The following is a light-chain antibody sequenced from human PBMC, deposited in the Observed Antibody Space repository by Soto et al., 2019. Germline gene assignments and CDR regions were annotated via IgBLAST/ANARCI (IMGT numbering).Light chain of an antibody. CDR1: QSVSSSY. J-gene: IGKJ5*01. CDR2: GAS. CDR3: QQDVSSPSIT. Sequence: EIVLTQSPGTLSLSPGERATLSCRASQSVSSSYLAWYQQKPGQAPRLLIYGASSRATGIPDRFSGSGSGTDFTLTISRLEPEDFAVYYCQQDVSSPSITFGQGTRLEIK. V-gene: IGKV3-20*01.